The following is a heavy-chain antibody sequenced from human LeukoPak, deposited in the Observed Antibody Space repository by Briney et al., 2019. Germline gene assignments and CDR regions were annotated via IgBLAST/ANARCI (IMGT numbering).Heavy chain of an antibody. CDR3: AKDRRYGSGSYYLFDY. Sequence: GGSLRLSCAASGFSFSTSWMSWVRQAPGKGLAWVANIKYDGSEAHYVDSVKGRFAISRDNSKNTLYLQMNSLRAEDTAVYYCAKDRRYGSGSYYLFDYWGQGTLVTVSS. V-gene: IGHV3-7*01. CDR1: GFSFSTSW. D-gene: IGHD3-10*01. CDR2: IKYDGSEA. J-gene: IGHJ4*02.